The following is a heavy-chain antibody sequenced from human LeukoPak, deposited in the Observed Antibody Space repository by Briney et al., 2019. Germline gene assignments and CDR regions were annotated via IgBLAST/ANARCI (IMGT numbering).Heavy chain of an antibody. V-gene: IGHV4-59*01. CDR1: GGSMSSYY. D-gene: IGHD5-18*01. CDR2: IYYSGST. CDR3: ARTTEGGYTYDYFYYYYMDV. Sequence: SETLSLTCTVSGGSMSSYYWSWIRQSPGKGLEWIGYIYYSGSTNYNPSLKSRVTISVDTSENQFSLKLSFVTAVDTAVYYCARTTEGGYTYDYFYYYYMDVWGKGTTVTISS. J-gene: IGHJ6*03.